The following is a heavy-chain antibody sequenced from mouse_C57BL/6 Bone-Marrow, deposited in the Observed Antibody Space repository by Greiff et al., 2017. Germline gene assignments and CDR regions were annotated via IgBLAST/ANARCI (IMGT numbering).Heavy chain of an antibody. J-gene: IGHJ1*03. D-gene: IGHD2-4*01. V-gene: IGHV14-4*01. CDR1: GFNIKDDY. Sequence: VQLQQSGAELVRPGASVKLSCTASGFNIKDDYMHWVKQRPEQGLEWIGWIDPENGDTEYASKFQGKATITADTSSNTAYLQLSSLTSADTAVYYCTTDYGDVWGTGTTVTVSS. CDR2: IDPENGDT. CDR3: TTDYGDV.